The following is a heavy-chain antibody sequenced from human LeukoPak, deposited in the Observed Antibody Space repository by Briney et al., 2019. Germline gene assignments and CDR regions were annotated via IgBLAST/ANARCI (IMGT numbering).Heavy chain of an antibody. CDR1: GFTFSSYW. Sequence: GGSLRLSCAVSGFTFSSYWVHWVRQAPGKGLVRVSRINSDGTTTDYADSVKGRFTISRDNAKNTLYLQMNSLRAEDMALYYCAKDRYASGDGLDYWGQGTLVTVSS. J-gene: IGHJ4*02. D-gene: IGHD2-2*01. CDR2: INSDGTTT. V-gene: IGHV3-74*01. CDR3: AKDRYASGDGLDY.